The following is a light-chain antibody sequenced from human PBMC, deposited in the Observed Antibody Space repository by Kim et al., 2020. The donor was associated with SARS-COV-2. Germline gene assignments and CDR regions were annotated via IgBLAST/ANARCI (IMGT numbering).Light chain of an antibody. CDR3: QQCIAGGT. V-gene: IGKV4-1*01. Sequence: DIVMTQSPDSLAVSLGERATINCKSSQGVLYSPLNKDCITWYQQKPGQPPKLLIYWASTRESGVPDRFSASGSGTDFTLSISSLQAEDVAVYYCQQCIAGGTFGQGTKVDIK. CDR1: QGVLYSPLNKDC. CDR2: WAS. J-gene: IGKJ1*01.